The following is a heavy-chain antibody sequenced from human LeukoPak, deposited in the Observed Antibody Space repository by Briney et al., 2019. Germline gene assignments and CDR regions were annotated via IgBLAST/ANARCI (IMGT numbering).Heavy chain of an antibody. V-gene: IGHV4-39*01. CDR1: DGSITSMSYH. J-gene: IGHJ6*03. D-gene: IGHD3-3*01. Sequence: PSETLSLTCTVSDGSITSMSYHWGWIRQPPGKGLEWIGSIYYSGITYYNPSLKNRVTISVDTSKRQFSLKLSSVTAADTAVYYCARRRRDEFWSGLYYYYMDVWAKGTTVTVSS. CDR3: ARRRRDEFWSGLYYYYMDV. CDR2: IYYSGIT.